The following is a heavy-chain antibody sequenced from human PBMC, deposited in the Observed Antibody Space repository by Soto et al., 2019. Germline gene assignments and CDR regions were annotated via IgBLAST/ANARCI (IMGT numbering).Heavy chain of an antibody. CDR2: IDPRAGSA. CDR3: AGAGYYVSSGYAGLDM. D-gene: IGHD3-22*01. CDR1: GYTFTTYY. J-gene: IGHJ3*02. V-gene: IGHV1-46*01. Sequence: QVQLVQSGAEVKKPGASVRVSCKASGYTFTTYYLHWLRQAPGQGLEWMGIIDPRAGSASHAQNFQGGVTMTRDTSTRTVYMDLRSASSAERAADCSAGAGYYVSSGYAGLDMWGQGTVVTVSS.